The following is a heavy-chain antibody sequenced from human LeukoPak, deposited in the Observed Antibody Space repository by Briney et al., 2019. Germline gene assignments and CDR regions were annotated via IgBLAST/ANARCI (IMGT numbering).Heavy chain of an antibody. J-gene: IGHJ5*02. D-gene: IGHD6-13*01. CDR1: AGSISSYC. CDR3: ARDRGTIAAAFP. CDR2: IYTSRNN. V-gene: IGHV4-4*07. Sequence: KPSETLSLTCTGSAGSISSYCWSWIRQPAGKGLEWIGRIYTSRNNHYNTSLMSSDTISVETSKNQFSLKLSSVTAADTAVYYCARDRGTIAAAFPWGQGTLVTVSS.